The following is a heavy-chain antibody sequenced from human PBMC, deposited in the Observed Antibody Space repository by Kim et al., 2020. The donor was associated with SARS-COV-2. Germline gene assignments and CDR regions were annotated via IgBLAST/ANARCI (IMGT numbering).Heavy chain of an antibody. Sequence: YYADSVKGRFTICRDNSRNTLFLQMNNLRAGDTAVYYCARGGFPPYGLDVWGLGTTVTVSS. CDR3: ARGGFPPYGLDV. J-gene: IGHJ6*02. V-gene: IGHV3-53*01.